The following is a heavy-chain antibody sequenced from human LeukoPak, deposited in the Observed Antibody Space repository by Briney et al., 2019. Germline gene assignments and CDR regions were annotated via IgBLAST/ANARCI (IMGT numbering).Heavy chain of an antibody. V-gene: IGHV4-61*02. D-gene: IGHD1-26*01. CDR3: CLLVGAKDKGPRIFDY. Sequence: SETLSLTCTVSGGSISSGSYYWSWIRQPAGKGLEWIGRIYTSGSTNYNPSLKSRVTISVDTSKNQFSLKLSSVTAADTAVYYCCLLVGAKDKGPRIFDYWGQGTLVTVSS. J-gene: IGHJ4*02. CDR1: GGSISSGSYY. CDR2: IYTSGST.